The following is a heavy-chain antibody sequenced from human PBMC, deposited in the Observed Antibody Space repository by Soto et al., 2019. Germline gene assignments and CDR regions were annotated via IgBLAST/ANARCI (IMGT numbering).Heavy chain of an antibody. V-gene: IGHV1-69*01. Sequence: QVQLVQSGAEVKKPGSSVKVSCKASGGTFSSYAISWVRQAPGQGLEWMGGIIPIFGTANYAQKFQGRVTITADESTSTAYMELCSLRSEDTAVYYCARVGRKGYSSSWYYFDYWGQGTLVTVSS. D-gene: IGHD6-13*01. CDR2: IIPIFGTA. CDR1: GGTFSSYA. J-gene: IGHJ4*02. CDR3: ARVGRKGYSSSWYYFDY.